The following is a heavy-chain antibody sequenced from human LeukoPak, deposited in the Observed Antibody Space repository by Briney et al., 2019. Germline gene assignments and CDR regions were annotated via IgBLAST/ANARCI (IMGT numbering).Heavy chain of an antibody. CDR3: ARQGGVFWYFDP. V-gene: IGHV4-59*08. J-gene: IGHJ2*01. D-gene: IGHD2-15*01. CDR2: IYYSGST. Sequence: PSETLSLTCTVSGGSISSYYWSWIRQPPGKGLEWIGYIYYSGSTNYNHSLTSRVTISVDTSTSQFSLKLRSVTAADTAVYRCARQGGVFWYFDPWGRSTLVTVSS. CDR1: GGSISSYY.